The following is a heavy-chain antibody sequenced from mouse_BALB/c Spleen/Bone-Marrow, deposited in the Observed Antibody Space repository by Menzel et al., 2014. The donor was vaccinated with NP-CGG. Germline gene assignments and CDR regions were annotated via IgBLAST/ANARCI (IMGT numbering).Heavy chain of an antibody. CDR3: ARSFLGAMYD. Sequence: VQLQQSGPELVQPGASLKVSCKASGYAFTSYNMYWVKQSHGKSLEWIGYIDPYNGGTSYNQKLKGKATLTVDKSSSTSFMHLNRLSSEDSAVYYCARSFLGAMYDWGQGTSVTVSS. CDR1: GYAFTSYN. V-gene: IGHV1S135*01. J-gene: IGHJ4*01. D-gene: IGHD4-1*01. CDR2: IDPYNGGT.